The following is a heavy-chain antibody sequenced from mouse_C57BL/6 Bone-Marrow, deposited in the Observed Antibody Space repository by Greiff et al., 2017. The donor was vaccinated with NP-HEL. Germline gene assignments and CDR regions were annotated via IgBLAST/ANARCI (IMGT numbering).Heavy chain of an antibody. J-gene: IGHJ3*01. Sequence: EVMLVESGGDLVKPGGSLKLSCAASGFTFSSYGMSWVRQTPDKRLEWVATISSGGSYTYYPDSVKGRFTISRDNAKNTLYLQMSSLKSEDTAMYYWARPSFYYYGSSYPFAYWGQGTLVTVSA. CDR3: ARPSFYYYGSSYPFAY. CDR2: ISSGGSYT. CDR1: GFTFSSYG. V-gene: IGHV5-6*01. D-gene: IGHD1-1*01.